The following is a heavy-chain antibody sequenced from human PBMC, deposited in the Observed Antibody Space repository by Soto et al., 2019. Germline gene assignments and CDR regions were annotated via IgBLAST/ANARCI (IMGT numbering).Heavy chain of an antibody. J-gene: IGHJ6*02. Sequence: SVKVSCKASGGTISSYAISWVRQAPGQGLEWMGGIIPIFGTANYAQKFQGRVTITADESTSTAYMELSSLRSEDTAVYYCASSRYSSGYGNYYYGMDVWGQGTTVTVSS. V-gene: IGHV1-69*13. D-gene: IGHD3-22*01. CDR2: IIPIFGTA. CDR1: GGTISSYA. CDR3: ASSRYSSGYGNYYYGMDV.